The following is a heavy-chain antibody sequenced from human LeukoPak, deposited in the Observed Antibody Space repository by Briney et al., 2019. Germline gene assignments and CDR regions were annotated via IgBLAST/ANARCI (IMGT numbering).Heavy chain of an antibody. J-gene: IGHJ4*02. CDR2: IYYSGST. V-gene: IGHV4-39*07. CDR3: ARVFFAAAGTAYDY. Sequence: SETLSLTCTVSGGSISSSSYYWGWIRQPPGKELEWIGSIYYSGSTYYNPSLKSRVSISVDVSKNQFSLKVSSVTAADTAVYYCARVFFAAAGTAYDYWGQGTLVTVSS. D-gene: IGHD6-13*01. CDR1: GGSISSSSYY.